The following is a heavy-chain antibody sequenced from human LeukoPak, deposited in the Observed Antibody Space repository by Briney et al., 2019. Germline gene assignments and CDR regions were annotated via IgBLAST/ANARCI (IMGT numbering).Heavy chain of an antibody. CDR1: GGSISSYY. CDR2: IYYSGST. V-gene: IGHV4-59*01. Sequence: SETLSLTCTVSGGSISSYYWSWIRQPPGKGLEWIGYIYYSGSTNYNPSLKSRVTISVDTSENQFSLKLSSVTAADTAVYYCARHSRQGYSYGYSPGSLDYWGQGTLVTVSS. J-gene: IGHJ4*02. CDR3: ARHSRQGYSYGYSPGSLDY. D-gene: IGHD5-18*01.